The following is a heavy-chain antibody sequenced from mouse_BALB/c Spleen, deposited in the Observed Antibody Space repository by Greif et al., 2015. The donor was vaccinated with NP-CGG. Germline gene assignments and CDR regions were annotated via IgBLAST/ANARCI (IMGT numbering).Heavy chain of an antibody. CDR2: IDPSDSYT. Sequence: QVQLQQSGAELVKPGASVKMSCKASGYTFTSYWMHWVKQRPGQGLEWIGVIDPSDSYTSYNQKFKGKATLTVDTSSSTAYMQLSSLTSEDSAVYYCTYYRYDRFAYWGQGTLVTVSA. J-gene: IGHJ3*01. V-gene: IGHV1S127*01. CDR3: TYYRYDRFAY. CDR1: GYTFTSYW. D-gene: IGHD2-14*01.